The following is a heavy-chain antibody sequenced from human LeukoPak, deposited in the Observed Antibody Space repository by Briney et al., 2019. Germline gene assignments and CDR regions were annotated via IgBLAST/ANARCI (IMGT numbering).Heavy chain of an antibody. Sequence: GWSLRLSCAASGFTVSQYLMSWVRQAPGKGLEGVANIKQDGSEKQDGSEKNYVDSVKGRFTISRDNAKNSLYLQMNSLRAEDTAVYYCARSGRGVDSFYFYMDVWGKGTTVTVSS. J-gene: IGHJ6*03. CDR1: GFTVSQYL. CDR2: IKQDGSEKQDGSEK. V-gene: IGHV3-7*01. D-gene: IGHD3-10*01. CDR3: ARSGRGVDSFYFYMDV.